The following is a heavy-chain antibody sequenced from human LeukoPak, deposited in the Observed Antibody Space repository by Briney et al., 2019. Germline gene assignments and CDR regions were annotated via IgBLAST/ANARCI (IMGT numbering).Heavy chain of an antibody. J-gene: IGHJ3*02. CDR3: ASEGPYSSHDAFDI. V-gene: IGHV3-23*01. D-gene: IGHD5-18*01. CDR1: RFTFNSYA. Sequence: PGGSLRLSCAASRFTFNSYAMSWVRQAPGKGLEWVSVIGGSNGITFYVGSVKGRFTISRDNSKDTLYLQMNSLRAEDTAVYYCASEGPYSSHDAFDIWGQGTMVTVSS. CDR2: IGGSNGIT.